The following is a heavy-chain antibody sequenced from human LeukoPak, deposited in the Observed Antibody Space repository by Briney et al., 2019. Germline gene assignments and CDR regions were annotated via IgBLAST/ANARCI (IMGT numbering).Heavy chain of an antibody. CDR1: GYTFTGFY. CDR2: INPSGGST. Sequence: ASVKVSCKASGYTFTGFYMHWVRQAPGQGLEWMGIINPSGGSTSYAQKFQGRVTMTRDTSTSTVYMELSSLRSEDTAVYYCARDLVVVAANGNWFDPWGQGTLVTVSS. V-gene: IGHV1-46*01. CDR3: ARDLVVVAANGNWFDP. J-gene: IGHJ5*02. D-gene: IGHD2-15*01.